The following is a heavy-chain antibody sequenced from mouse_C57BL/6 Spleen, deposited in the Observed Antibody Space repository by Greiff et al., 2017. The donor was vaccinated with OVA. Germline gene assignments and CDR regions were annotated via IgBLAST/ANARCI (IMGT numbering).Heavy chain of an antibody. V-gene: IGHV1-80*01. Sequence: VKLMESGAELVKPGASVKISCKASGYAFSSYWMNWVKQRPGKGLEWIGQIYPGDGDTNYNGKFKGKATLTADKSSSTAYMQLSSLTSEDSAVYFCARFEDAYYYGSSTYAMDYWGQGTSVTVSA. CDR1: GYAFSSYW. D-gene: IGHD1-1*01. CDR2: IYPGDGDT. CDR3: ARFEDAYYYGSSTYAMDY. J-gene: IGHJ4*01.